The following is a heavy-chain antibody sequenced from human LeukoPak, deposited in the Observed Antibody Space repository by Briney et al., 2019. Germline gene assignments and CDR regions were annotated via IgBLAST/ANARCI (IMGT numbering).Heavy chain of an antibody. J-gene: IGHJ4*02. Sequence: GGSLRLSCAASGFTFSSYGMNWVRQAPGKGLEWVSSISSSSSYIYYADSVKGRFTIPRDNAKNSLYLQMNSLRAEDTAVYYCARDQGIALPQAFDYWGQGTLVTVSS. V-gene: IGHV3-21*01. CDR2: ISSSSSYI. CDR3: ARDQGIALPQAFDY. CDR1: GFTFSSYG. D-gene: IGHD6-13*01.